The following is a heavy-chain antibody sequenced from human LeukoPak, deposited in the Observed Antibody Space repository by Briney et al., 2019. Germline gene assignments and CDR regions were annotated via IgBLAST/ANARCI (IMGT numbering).Heavy chain of an antibody. CDR2: ISWNSGSI. D-gene: IGHD4-23*01. CDR3: AKDSDDYGGNVDY. V-gene: IGHV3-9*01. J-gene: IGHJ4*02. CDR1: GFTFDDYA. Sequence: GRSLRLSCAASGFTFDDYAMHWVRQAPGKGLEWVSGISWNSGSIGYADSVKGRFTISRDNAKNSLYLQMNSLRAEDTALYYCAKDSDDYGGNVDYWGQGTLVTVSS.